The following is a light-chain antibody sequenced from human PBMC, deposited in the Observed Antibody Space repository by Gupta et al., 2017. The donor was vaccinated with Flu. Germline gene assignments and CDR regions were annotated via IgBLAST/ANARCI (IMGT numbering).Light chain of an antibody. CDR3: QQSYSTPLYT. Sequence: DIHMTQSPSSLSASVGDRVTITCRASQSITRYLNWYQKKPGKAPKLLIYVASSLQSGVPSRFSGSGCGTDFTLTISNRQPEDFAAYFCQQSYSTPLYTFGQGTKLEIK. J-gene: IGKJ2*01. V-gene: IGKV1-39*01. CDR2: VAS. CDR1: QSITRY.